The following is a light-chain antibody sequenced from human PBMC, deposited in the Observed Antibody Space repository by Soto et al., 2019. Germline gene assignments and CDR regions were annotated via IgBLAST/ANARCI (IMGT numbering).Light chain of an antibody. CDR1: QSVSSSY. J-gene: IGKJ4*01. V-gene: IGKV3-20*01. Sequence: EIVLTQSPGTLSLSPGERATLSCRASQSVSSSYLAWYQQKPGHAPRLLIYGASSRATGIPDRFSGSGSGTDLTLTISRLEPEDFAVYYCQQYGSSSTFGGGTQVEIK. CDR2: GAS. CDR3: QQYGSSST.